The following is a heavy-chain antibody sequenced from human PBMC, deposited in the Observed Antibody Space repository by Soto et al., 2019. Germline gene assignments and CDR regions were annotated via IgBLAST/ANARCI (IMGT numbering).Heavy chain of an antibody. CDR2: TYYRSKWYN. Sequence: SQTLSLTCVISGDSVSSNSAAWNWIRQSPSRGLEWLGRTYYRSKWYNDYAVSVKSRITINPDTSKNQFPLQLNSVTPEDTAVYYCASTLGFGELLGNWFDPWGQGTLVTVSS. D-gene: IGHD3-10*01. CDR1: GDSVSSNSAA. CDR3: ASTLGFGELLGNWFDP. V-gene: IGHV6-1*01. J-gene: IGHJ5*02.